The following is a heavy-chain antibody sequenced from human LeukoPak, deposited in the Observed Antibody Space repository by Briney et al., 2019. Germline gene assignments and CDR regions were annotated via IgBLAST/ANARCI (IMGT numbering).Heavy chain of an antibody. D-gene: IGHD2-15*01. CDR3: AKWGCSGVNCYPFAY. Sequence: ASVKVSCKASGYTFTSYAIHWVRQAPGQRLEWMGWIDAVNGNTKYSQEFQGRVTITRDTSARTAYMELNSLRAEDTAVYYCAKWGCSGVNCYPFAYWGQGTLVTVSS. J-gene: IGHJ4*02. CDR1: GYTFTSYA. V-gene: IGHV1-3*03. CDR2: IDAVNGNT.